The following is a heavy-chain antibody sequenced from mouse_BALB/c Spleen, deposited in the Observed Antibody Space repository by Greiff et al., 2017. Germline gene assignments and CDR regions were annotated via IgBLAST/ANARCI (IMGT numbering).Heavy chain of an antibody. CDR2: INPNNGGT. CDR3: ARGGTGTRYFDY. V-gene: IGHV1-18*01. D-gene: IGHD3-3*01. CDR1: GYTFTDYN. J-gene: IGHJ2*01. Sequence: VQLQQSGPELVKPGASVKIPCKASGYTFTDYNMDWVKQSHGKSLEWIGDINPNNGGTNYNQKFKGKATLTVDKSSSTAYMELRSLTSENTAVYYCARGGTGTRYFDYWGQGTTLTVSS.